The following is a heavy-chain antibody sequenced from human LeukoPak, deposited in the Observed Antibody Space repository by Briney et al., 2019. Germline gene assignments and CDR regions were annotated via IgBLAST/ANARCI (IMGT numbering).Heavy chain of an antibody. CDR3: ARDSGYDLYYYYYMDV. D-gene: IGHD5-12*01. CDR2: ISAYNGNT. CDR1: GYTFTSYG. V-gene: IGHV1-18*01. J-gene: IGHJ6*03. Sequence: ASVKVSCKASGYTFTSYGISWVRQAPGQGLEWMGWISAYNGNTNYAQKLQGRVTMTTDTSTSTAYMELRSLRSDDTAVYYCARDSGYDLYYYYYMDVWGKGTTVTISS.